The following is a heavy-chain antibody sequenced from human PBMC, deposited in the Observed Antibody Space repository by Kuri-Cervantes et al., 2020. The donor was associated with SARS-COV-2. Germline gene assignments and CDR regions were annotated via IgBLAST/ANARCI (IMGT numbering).Heavy chain of an antibody. CDR3: ARDPMSGDSSGYYYHPYCFDY. CDR1: GGTFSSYA. Sequence: SVTVSCKASGGTFSSYAISWVRQAPGQGLEWMGEIIPIFRTANYAQKFQGRVTITADKSTSTAYMELSSLRSEDTAVYYCARDPMSGDSSGYYYHPYCFDYWGQGTLVTVSS. D-gene: IGHD3-22*01. V-gene: IGHV1-69*06. J-gene: IGHJ4*02. CDR2: IIPIFRTA.